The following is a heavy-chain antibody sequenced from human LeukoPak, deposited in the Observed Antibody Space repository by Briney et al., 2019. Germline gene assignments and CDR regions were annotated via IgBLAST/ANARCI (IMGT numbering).Heavy chain of an antibody. D-gene: IGHD3-3*01. CDR3: ARILRGGMSGYAFDY. CDR2: VSPDGGEK. CDR1: GFTFSSYW. V-gene: IGHV3-7*01. Sequence: GGSLRLSCAASGFTFSSYWMTWVRQAPGKGLEWVANVSPDGGEKYSVDSVKGRFTISRDNTKNSLHLQMSSLRAEDTAVYSCARILRGGMSGYAFDYWGQGTLVTVSS. J-gene: IGHJ4*02.